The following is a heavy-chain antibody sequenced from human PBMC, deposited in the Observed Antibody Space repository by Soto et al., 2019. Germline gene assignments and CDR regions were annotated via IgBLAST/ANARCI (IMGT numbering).Heavy chain of an antibody. D-gene: IGHD2-15*01. CDR1: GFTFSNYA. J-gene: IGHJ4*02. CDR2: ISGSGDST. CDR3: AKPIPNTSPRWLDY. V-gene: IGHV3-23*01. Sequence: EVQLLESGGGLLQPGGSLRLSCAASGFTFSNYAMNWVRQAPGKGLEWVSTISGSGDSTYYADSVKGRFTISRDNSKTPRYRQMNSLRAEDTAVYFGAKPIPNTSPRWLDYGGKGTLVTVSS.